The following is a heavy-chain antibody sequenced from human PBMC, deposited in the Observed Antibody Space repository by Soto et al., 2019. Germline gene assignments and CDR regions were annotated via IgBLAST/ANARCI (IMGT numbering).Heavy chain of an antibody. D-gene: IGHD3-10*01. CDR2: IIPILDIA. V-gene: IGHV1-69*04. CDR1: GYTFTSYG. CDR3: ARDRGSGTYYYGMDV. J-gene: IGHJ6*02. Sequence: GASVKVSCKASGYTFTSYGISWVRQAPGQGLEWMGRIIPILDIANYAQKFQGRVTITADKSTSTAYMELSSLRSEDTAVYYCARDRGSGTYYYGMDVWGQGPTVTVSS.